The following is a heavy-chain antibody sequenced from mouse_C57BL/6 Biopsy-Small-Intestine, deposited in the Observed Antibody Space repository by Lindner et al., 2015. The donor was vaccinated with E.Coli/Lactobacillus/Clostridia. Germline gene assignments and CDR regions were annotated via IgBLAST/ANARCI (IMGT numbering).Heavy chain of an antibody. J-gene: IGHJ1*03. CDR1: GGTFSSYA. V-gene: IGHV1-81*01. CDR2: IIPIFGTT. CDR3: ARDLDYGDYYYYYMDV. D-gene: IGHD2-13*01. Sequence: SVKVSCKASGGTFSSYAISWVRQAPGQGLEWMGGIIPIFGTTNYAQKFQGRVTITADESTSTAYMELSSLRSEDTAVYYCARDLDYGDYYYYYMDVWGKGTTVTVSS.